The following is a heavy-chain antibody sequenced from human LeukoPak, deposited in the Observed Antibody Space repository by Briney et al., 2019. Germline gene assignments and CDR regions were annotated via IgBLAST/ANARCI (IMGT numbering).Heavy chain of an antibody. CDR1: GGSVSSGSYY. CDR2: IYYSGST. V-gene: IGHV4-61*01. Sequence: SETLSLTCTVSGGSVSSGSYYWSWIRQPPGKGLEWIGYIYYSGSTNYNPSLKSRVTISVDTSKNQFSLKLSTVTAADTAVYYCARGRASYYNYYMDVWGKGTTVSVSS. J-gene: IGHJ6*03. CDR3: ARGRASYYNYYMDV.